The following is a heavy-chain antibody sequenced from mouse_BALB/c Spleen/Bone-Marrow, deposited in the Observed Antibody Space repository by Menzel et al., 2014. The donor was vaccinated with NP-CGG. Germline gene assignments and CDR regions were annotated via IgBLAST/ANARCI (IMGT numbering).Heavy chain of an antibody. D-gene: IGHD1-1*01. CDR3: ARHGSSGFIY. CDR1: GYTFSTYW. CDR2: ILPGNGNT. V-gene: IGHV1-9*01. J-gene: IGHJ2*01. Sequence: QVQLQQSGAELMKPGASVKLSCKATGYTFSTYWIEWVKQRPGHGLEWIGEILPGNGNTYYNEKFKGKATFTADTSSNTAYMQMSSLKSEDTAVFYCARHGSSGFIYWGQGGALAVSS.